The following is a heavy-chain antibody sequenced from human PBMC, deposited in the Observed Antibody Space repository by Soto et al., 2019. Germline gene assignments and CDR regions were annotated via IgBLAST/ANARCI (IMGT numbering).Heavy chain of an antibody. CDR3: ARERHLNSPSDAFEL. V-gene: IGHV1-2*02. Sequence: QVHLVQSGAEVKKPGASVKVSCMASGYNFIAQNIHWVRQAPGLGLEWIGKMNPNSGGSDYAQEFQGRVTVTRETSIFTVYMELTSLNSDDTAVYYCARERHLNSPSDAFELWGQGTMVIVSS. CDR2: MNPNSGGS. J-gene: IGHJ3*01. CDR1: GYNFIAQN. D-gene: IGHD1-7*01.